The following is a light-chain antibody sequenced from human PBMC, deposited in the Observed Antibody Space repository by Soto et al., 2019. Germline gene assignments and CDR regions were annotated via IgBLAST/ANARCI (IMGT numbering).Light chain of an antibody. J-gene: IGKJ5*01. CDR1: QSISNY. V-gene: IGKV1-39*01. CDR3: QQSYRNPIT. Sequence: DIQMTQSASSLSASVGYRFTITCRASQSISNYLNWYQQKPGKAPNLLIHAASSLQSGVPPRFSGSGSGTDFTLTISSLQPEDFATYFCQQSYRNPITFGQGTRLEI. CDR2: AAS.